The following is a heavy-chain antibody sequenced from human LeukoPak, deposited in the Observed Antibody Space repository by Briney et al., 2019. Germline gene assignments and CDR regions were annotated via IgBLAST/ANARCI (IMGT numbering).Heavy chain of an antibody. V-gene: IGHV3-74*03. CDR1: GLTFSTYW. CDR3: AREARVGGALQY. D-gene: IGHD1-26*01. J-gene: IGHJ4*02. Sequence: GGSLRLPCAASGLTFSTYWMHWVRQAPGKGLAWVARINPDGSIRTYANSVQGRVTISRDTAKDTLFLQMNSLRAEDTAVYYCAREARVGGALQYWGQGTPVTVSS. CDR2: INPDGSIR.